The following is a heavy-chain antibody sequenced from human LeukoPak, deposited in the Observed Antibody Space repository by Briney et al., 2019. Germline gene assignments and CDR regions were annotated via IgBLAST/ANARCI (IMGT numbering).Heavy chain of an antibody. CDR2: IWYDGSNK. CDR3: ARGVTRYCSSTSCYYFDY. CDR1: GFTFSSYG. D-gene: IGHD2-2*01. Sequence: GGSLRLSCAASGFTFSSYGMHWVRQAPGKGLEWVAVIWYDGSNKYYADSVEGRFTISRDNSKNTLYLQMNSLRAEDTAVYYCARGVTRYCSSTSCYYFDYWGQGTLVTVSS. V-gene: IGHV3-33*01. J-gene: IGHJ4*02.